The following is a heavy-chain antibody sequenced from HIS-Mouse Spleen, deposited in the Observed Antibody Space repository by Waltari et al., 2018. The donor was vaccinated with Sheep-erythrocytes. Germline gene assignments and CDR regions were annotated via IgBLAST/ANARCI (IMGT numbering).Heavy chain of an antibody. V-gene: IGHV3-74*01. J-gene: IGHJ3*02. Sequence: EVQLVESGGGLVQPGGSLRLSCAASGFTFSSYWMHWVRQAPGKGLGGVSRSNREGSRTSYGEDVKGRFTISRDNAKNTRYLQMNSRRAEDTAVYYCARGEYGDYGRDAFDIWGQGTMVTVSS. CDR3: ARGEYGDYGRDAFDI. CDR1: GFTFSSYW. CDR2: SNREGSRT. D-gene: IGHD4-17*01.